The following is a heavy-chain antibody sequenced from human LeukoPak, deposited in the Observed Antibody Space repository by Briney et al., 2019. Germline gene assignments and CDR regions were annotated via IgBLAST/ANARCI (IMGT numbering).Heavy chain of an antibody. V-gene: IGHV3-33*01. J-gene: IGHJ4*02. CDR3: ARDRGYFSRFFDY. CDR2: IWYDGSNK. Sequence: GRSLRLSCAASGFTFSSYGMHWVHQAPGKGLEWVAAIWYDGSNKYYADSVKGRFTISGDNSKNTLYLQMNSLRAEDTAVYYCARDRGYFSRFFDYWGQGTLVTVSS. D-gene: IGHD5-18*01. CDR1: GFTFSSYG.